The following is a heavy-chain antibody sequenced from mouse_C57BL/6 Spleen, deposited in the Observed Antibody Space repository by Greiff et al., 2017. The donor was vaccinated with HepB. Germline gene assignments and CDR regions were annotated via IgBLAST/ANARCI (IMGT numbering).Heavy chain of an antibody. V-gene: IGHV1-82*01. CDR2: IYPGDGDT. D-gene: IGHD2-5*01. CDR3: ARVRNYYSNPYAMDY. Sequence: QVQLKQSGPELVKPGASVKISCKASGYAFSSSWMNWVKQRPGKGLEWIGRIYPGDGDTNYNGKFKGKATLTADKSSSTAYMQLSSLTSEDSAVYFCARVRNYYSNPYAMDYWGQGTSVTVSS. CDR1: GYAFSSSW. J-gene: IGHJ4*01.